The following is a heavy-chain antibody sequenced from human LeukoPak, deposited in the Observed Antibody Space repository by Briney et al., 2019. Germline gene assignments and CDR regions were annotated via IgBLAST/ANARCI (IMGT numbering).Heavy chain of an antibody. D-gene: IGHD3-22*01. V-gene: IGHV3-23*01. CDR2: ISSSGGST. J-gene: IGHJ4*02. Sequence: GGSLRLSCAASRFTFSSYGMSWVRQAPGKGLEWVSGISSSGGSTYYADSVKGRFTISRDNSKNTLYLQMNNLRAEGTDVYYCAKDRVPLSSAYYNLPFDYWGQGTLVTVSS. CDR1: RFTFSSYG. CDR3: AKDRVPLSSAYYNLPFDY.